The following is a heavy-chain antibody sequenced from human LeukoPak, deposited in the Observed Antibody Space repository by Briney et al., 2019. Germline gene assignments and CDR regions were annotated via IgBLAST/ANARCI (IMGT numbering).Heavy chain of an antibody. Sequence: GGSLRLSCAASGFTFSSYAMSWVRQAPGKGLEWVSAISGSGGSTYYADSVKGRFTISRDNSKNTLYLQMNSLRAEDTAVYYCAKVPIVVVTAYPYFDYWGQGTLVTVSS. CDR3: AKVPIVVVTAYPYFDY. J-gene: IGHJ4*02. CDR1: GFTFSSYA. CDR2: ISGSGGST. D-gene: IGHD2-21*02. V-gene: IGHV3-23*01.